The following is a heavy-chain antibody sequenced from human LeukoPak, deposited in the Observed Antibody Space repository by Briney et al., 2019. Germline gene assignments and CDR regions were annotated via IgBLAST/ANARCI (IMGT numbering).Heavy chain of an antibody. Sequence: GGSLRLSCAASGFTFSSYAMHWVRQAPGKGLEWVAVISYDGNNNYYADSVKGRFTISRGNSKNTLYLQMNSLRAEDTAVYYCARGRAVVVPAASMDVWGQGTTVTVSS. J-gene: IGHJ6*02. V-gene: IGHV3-30*04. D-gene: IGHD2-2*01. CDR1: GFTFSSYA. CDR2: ISYDGNNN. CDR3: ARGRAVVVPAASMDV.